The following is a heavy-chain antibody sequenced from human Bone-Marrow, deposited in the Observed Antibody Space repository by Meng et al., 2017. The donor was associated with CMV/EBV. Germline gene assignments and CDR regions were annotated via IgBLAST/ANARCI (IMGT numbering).Heavy chain of an antibody. V-gene: IGHV1-2*02. CDR3: ARDSITMVRGVSAEDY. D-gene: IGHD3-10*01. Sequence: ASVKVSCKASGYTFTGYYMHWVRQAPGQGLEWMGWINPNSGGTNYAQKFQGRVTMTRDTSISTAYMELSRLRSDDPAVHYCARDSITMVRGVSAEDYWGQGPLVTVSS. CDR2: INPNSGGT. CDR1: GYTFTGYY. J-gene: IGHJ4*02.